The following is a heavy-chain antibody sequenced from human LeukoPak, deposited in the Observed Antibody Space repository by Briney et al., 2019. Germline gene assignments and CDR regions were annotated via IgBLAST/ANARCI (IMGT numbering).Heavy chain of an antibody. CDR3: AKDAAAAAGSGDY. Sequence: PGGSLRLSCAASRFTFSNACMSWIRQAPGRGLELVSAISGSGGSTYYADSVRGRFTISRDNSKNTLYLQMNSLIAEDTAVYYCAKDAAAAAGSGDYWGQGTLVTVSS. J-gene: IGHJ4*02. CDR1: RFTFSNAC. D-gene: IGHD6-13*01. CDR2: ISGSGGST. V-gene: IGHV3-23*01.